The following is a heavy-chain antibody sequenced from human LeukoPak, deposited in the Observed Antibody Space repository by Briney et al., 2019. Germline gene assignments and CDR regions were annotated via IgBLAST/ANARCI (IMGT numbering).Heavy chain of an antibody. V-gene: IGHV3-23*01. CDR3: AKDSHSSGWFYYFDY. D-gene: IGHD6-19*01. Sequence: GGSLRLSCAASGFTFSSYAMSWVRQAPGKGLEWVSAITGSGGSTLYADSVKGRFTISIDTSKNTLYLRMNSLRADDTAVYYCAKDSHSSGWFYYFDYWGQGTLVTVSS. CDR2: ITGSGGST. CDR1: GFTFSSYA. J-gene: IGHJ4*02.